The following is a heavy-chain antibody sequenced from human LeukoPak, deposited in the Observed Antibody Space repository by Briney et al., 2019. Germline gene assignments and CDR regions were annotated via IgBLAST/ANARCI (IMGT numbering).Heavy chain of an antibody. J-gene: IGHJ6*02. CDR1: GYTFTSYD. Sequence: SVKVSCKASGYTFTSYDINWVRQARGQRLEWIGWIVVGSGNTNYAQKFQERVTITRDMSTSTAYMELSSLRSEDTAVYYCAAYGGKGTRYYYYGMDVWGQGTTVTVSS. CDR2: IVVGSGNT. D-gene: IGHD4-23*01. V-gene: IGHV1-58*02. CDR3: AAYGGKGTRYYYYGMDV.